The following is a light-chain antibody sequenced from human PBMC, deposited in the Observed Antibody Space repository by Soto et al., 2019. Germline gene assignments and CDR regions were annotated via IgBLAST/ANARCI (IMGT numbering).Light chain of an antibody. J-gene: IGKJ4*01. CDR1: ESVSTY. V-gene: IGKV3-11*01. CDR2: DAS. Sequence: EIVLTQSPATLSLSPGERATLSCRASESVSTYLAWYQQKPGQAPRLLMYDASNRVAGIPGRFSGSGSGTDFTLTISDLEPEDFAVYYCQQRSNWPLTFGGGTKVDIK. CDR3: QQRSNWPLT.